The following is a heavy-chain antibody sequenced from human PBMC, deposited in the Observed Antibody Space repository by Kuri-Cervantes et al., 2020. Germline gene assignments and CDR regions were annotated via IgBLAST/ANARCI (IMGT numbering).Heavy chain of an antibody. CDR1: GFTFRNYG. D-gene: IGHD1-26*01. V-gene: IGHV3-33*01. Sequence: LSLTCAASGFTFRNYGMHWVRQAPGKGLEWVAVVWNDGTKKFYAGSVKGRFTISRDNSKNTLYLQMNSMRADDTAVYYCARDFLRVSGSYWGQGTPVTVSS. CDR3: ARDFLRVSGSY. CDR2: VWNDGTKK. J-gene: IGHJ4*02.